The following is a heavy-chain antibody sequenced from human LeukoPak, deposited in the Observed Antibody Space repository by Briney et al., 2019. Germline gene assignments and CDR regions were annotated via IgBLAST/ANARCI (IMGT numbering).Heavy chain of an antibody. CDR2: IYYSGST. V-gene: IGHV4-59*01. J-gene: IGHJ4*02. CDR3: ARDRDSSSWSSRRVGDYFDY. D-gene: IGHD6-13*01. Sequence: SETLSLTCTVSGGSISSYYWSWIRQPPGKGLEWIGYIYYSGSTSYNPSLKSRVTISVDTSKNQFSLKLSSVTAADTAVYYCARDRDSSSWSSRRVGDYFDYWGQGTLVTVSS. CDR1: GGSISSYY.